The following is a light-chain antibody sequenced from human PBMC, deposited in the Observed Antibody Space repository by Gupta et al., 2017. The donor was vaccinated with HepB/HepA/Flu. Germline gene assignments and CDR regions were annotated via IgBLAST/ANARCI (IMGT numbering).Light chain of an antibody. CDR2: WAS. J-gene: IGKJ2*04. CDR3: QQYDSFMCS. CDR1: QSVLYSSNNKNY. V-gene: IGKV4-1*01. Sequence: DIVMTQSPDSLAVSLGERATINCKSSQSVLYSSNNKNYLAWYQQKPGQPPKLLIYWASTRESGVPDRFSGSGSGTDFTLTISSLQAEDVAVYYCQQYDSFMCSFGQGTKLEIK.